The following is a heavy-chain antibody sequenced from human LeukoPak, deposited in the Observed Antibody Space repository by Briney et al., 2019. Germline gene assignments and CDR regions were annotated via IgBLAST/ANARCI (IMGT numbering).Heavy chain of an antibody. J-gene: IGHJ4*02. Sequence: GGSLRLSRAASGFTFSSYWMSWVRQAPGKGLEWEANIKQDGSEKYYVDSVKGRCTISRDNAKNPLYLQMNSLRAEDTAVYYCARDQRYCSSSSCPWEPFDYWGQGTLVTVSS. CDR2: IKQDGSEK. V-gene: IGHV3-7*05. CDR1: GFTFSSYW. D-gene: IGHD2-2*01. CDR3: ARDQRYCSSSSCPWEPFDY.